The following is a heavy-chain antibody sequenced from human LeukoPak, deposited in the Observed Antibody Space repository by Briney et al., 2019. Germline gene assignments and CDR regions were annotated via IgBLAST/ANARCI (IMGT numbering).Heavy chain of an antibody. Sequence: PRGSLRLSCAASGFTFSSHAMSWVRQAPGEGLKWVSWRRGGVRSTSHADSVKGRFTIPRDNAKNSLYLQMHSLRGEDTAVYYCARAFDQWVQGTLVTVSS. CDR2: RRGGVRST. J-gene: IGHJ4*02. V-gene: IGHV3-23*01. CDR3: ARAFDQ. CDR1: GFTFSSHA.